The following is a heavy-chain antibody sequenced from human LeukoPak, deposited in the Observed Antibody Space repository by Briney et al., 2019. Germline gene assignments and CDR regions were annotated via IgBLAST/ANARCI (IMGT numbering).Heavy chain of an antibody. D-gene: IGHD4-17*01. J-gene: IGHJ5*02. CDR3: ARDPQAADYGDYVYPGYRNWFDP. Sequence: GGSLRLSCAASGFTFSSYWMHWVRQAPGKGLVWVSRINSDGSSTCYADSVKGRFTISRDNAKNTLYLQMNSLRAEDTAVYYCARDPQAADYGDYVYPGYRNWFDPWGQGTLVTVSS. CDR1: GFTFSSYW. CDR2: INSDGSST. V-gene: IGHV3-74*01.